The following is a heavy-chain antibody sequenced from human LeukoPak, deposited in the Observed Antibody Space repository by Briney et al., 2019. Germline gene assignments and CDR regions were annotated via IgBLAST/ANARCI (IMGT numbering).Heavy chain of an antibody. CDR2: ISDGDGAA. V-gene: IGHV3-23*01. J-gene: IGHJ5*02. CDR3: ARGRSKHGFDP. D-gene: IGHD3-16*01. Sequence: GGSLGLSCAASGFTFSGYPMSWVRQAPGKGLEWVSAISDGDGAAFYADSVKGRFTISRDNSKNTLYLQMNSLRAEDTGLYYCARGRSKHGFDPWGQGTLVTVSS. CDR1: GFTFSGYP.